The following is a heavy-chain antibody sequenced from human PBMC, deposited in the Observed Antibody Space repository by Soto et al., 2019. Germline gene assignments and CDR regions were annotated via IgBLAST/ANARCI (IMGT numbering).Heavy chain of an antibody. CDR1: GFTFSSYG. CDR3: ARDRDVYYYYGMDV. V-gene: IGHV3-33*01. J-gene: IGHJ6*02. CDR2: IWYDGSNK. Sequence: QVQLVESGGGVVQPGRSLRLSCAASGFTFSSYGMHWVRQAPGKGLEWVAVIWYDGSNKYYADSVKGRFTISRDNSKNTLYLQMNSLRAEDTAVYYCARDRDVYYYYGMDVWGQGTTVTVSS.